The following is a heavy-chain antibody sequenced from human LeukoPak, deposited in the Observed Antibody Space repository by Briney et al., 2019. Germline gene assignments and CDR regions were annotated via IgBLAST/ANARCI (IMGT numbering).Heavy chain of an antibody. Sequence: GGSLRLSCAASGFTFGCFARGWARPAPGKGRGWFVALSGSGGSTYYADSVKGRFTISRDNSKNTLYLQMNSLRAEETAVYYCAKDAANYYEDPDDAFDIWGQGTMVTVSS. J-gene: IGHJ3*02. CDR1: GFTFGCFA. CDR3: AKDAANYYEDPDDAFDI. CDR2: LSGSGGST. V-gene: IGHV3-23*01. D-gene: IGHD3-22*01.